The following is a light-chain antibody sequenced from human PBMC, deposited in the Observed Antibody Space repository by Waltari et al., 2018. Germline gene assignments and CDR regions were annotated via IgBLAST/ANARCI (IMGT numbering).Light chain of an antibody. CDR1: QSLLDSEIGDTY. J-gene: IGKJ1*01. CDR3: MQALESHPT. V-gene: IGKV2-40*01. Sequence: DIVLNQIPFSLSVTLGEPASISCTSSQSLLDSEIGDTYLEWYLQRSGQSPHLLIYELYKRASGVPDRFSGSGSDTDLTLKISRVEAEDVGTYYCMQALESHPTFGQGTKVEI. CDR2: ELY.